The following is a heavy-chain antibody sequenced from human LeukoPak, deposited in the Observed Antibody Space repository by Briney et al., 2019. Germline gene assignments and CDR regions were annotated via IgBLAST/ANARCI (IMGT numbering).Heavy chain of an antibody. J-gene: IGHJ5*02. Sequence: PGGSLRLSCAASGFTFNNYGFHWVRQAPGKGLEWVAVIWYDGSKKYYVDSVKGRFTISRDNSKNTVYLQVNSLRAEDTAMYYCARDGSGGAYAWFDPWGQGTLVTVSS. CDR2: IWYDGSKK. CDR3: ARDGSGGAYAWFDP. D-gene: IGHD2-15*01. CDR1: GFTFNNYG. V-gene: IGHV3-33*01.